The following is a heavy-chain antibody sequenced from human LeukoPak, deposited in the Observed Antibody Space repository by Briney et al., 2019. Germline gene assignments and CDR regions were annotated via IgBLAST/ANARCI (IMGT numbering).Heavy chain of an antibody. CDR1: GFTFDDYA. V-gene: IGHV3-43*02. D-gene: IGHD2-2*01. Sequence: GGSLRLSCAASGFTFDDYAMHWVRQAPGKGLEWVSLISGDGGSTYYADSVKGRFTISRDNSKNTLYLQMNSLRAEDTAVYYCAKGLDQYYFDYWGQGTLVTVSS. J-gene: IGHJ4*02. CDR3: AKGLDQYYFDY. CDR2: ISGDGGST.